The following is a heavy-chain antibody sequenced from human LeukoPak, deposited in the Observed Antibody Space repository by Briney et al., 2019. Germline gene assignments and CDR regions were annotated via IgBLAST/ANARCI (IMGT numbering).Heavy chain of an antibody. V-gene: IGHV4-39*01. Sequence: SETLSLTCIVSGGSISSRSYYWDWIRQPPGKGLEWIGNLLDSGNTHYNPSLRSRLTMSVDTSKNQFSLKLSSVTAADTAVYYCARQGDGYNKGDFDYWGQGTLVTVSS. J-gene: IGHJ4*02. CDR3: ARQGDGYNKGDFDY. D-gene: IGHD5-24*01. CDR1: GGSISSRSYY. CDR2: LLDSGNT.